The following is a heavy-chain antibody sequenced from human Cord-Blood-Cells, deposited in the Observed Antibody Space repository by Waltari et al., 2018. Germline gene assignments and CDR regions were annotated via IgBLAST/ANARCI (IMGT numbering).Heavy chain of an antibody. Sequence: QVQLQQWGAGLLKPSETLSLPCAVYGGSFGGYYWSWIRQPPGKGLEWIGEINHSGSTNYNPSLKSRVTISVDTSKNQFSLKLSSVTAADTAVYYCASRGTGIDYWGQGTLVTVSS. V-gene: IGHV4-34*01. CDR3: ASRGTGIDY. CDR1: GGSFGGYY. CDR2: INHSGST. D-gene: IGHD3-9*01. J-gene: IGHJ4*02.